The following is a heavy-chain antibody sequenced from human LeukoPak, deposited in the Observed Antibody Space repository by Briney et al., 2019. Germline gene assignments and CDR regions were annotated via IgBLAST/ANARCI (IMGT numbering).Heavy chain of an antibody. Sequence: PSETLSLTCTVSGGSISSYYWSWIRQPAGKGLEWIGRIYTSGSTNYNPSLKSRVTMSVDKSKNQFSLKLSSVTAAGTAVYYCASFGYSSSWYVDYWGQGTLVTVSS. CDR3: ASFGYSSSWYVDY. V-gene: IGHV4-4*07. J-gene: IGHJ4*02. CDR1: GGSISSYY. D-gene: IGHD6-13*01. CDR2: IYTSGST.